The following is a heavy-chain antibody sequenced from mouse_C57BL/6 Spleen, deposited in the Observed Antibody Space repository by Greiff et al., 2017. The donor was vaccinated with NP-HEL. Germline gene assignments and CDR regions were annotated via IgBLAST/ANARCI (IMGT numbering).Heavy chain of an antibody. CDR2: IHPNSGST. CDR1: GYTFTSYW. Sequence: VQLQQPGAELVKPGASVKLSCKASGYTFTSYWMHWVKQRPGQGLEWIGMIHPNSGSTNYNEKFKSKATLTVDKSSSTAYRQLSSLTSEDSAVYYCARYWTVVATRAMDYWGQGTSVTVSS. CDR3: ARYWTVVATRAMDY. D-gene: IGHD1-1*01. V-gene: IGHV1-64*01. J-gene: IGHJ4*01.